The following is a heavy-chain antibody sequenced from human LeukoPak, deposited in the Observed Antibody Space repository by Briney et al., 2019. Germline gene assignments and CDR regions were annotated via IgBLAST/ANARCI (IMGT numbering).Heavy chain of an antibody. CDR3: ARPLQGTAMGDNWFDP. V-gene: IGHV4-34*01. CDR2: INHSGST. J-gene: IGHJ5*02. CDR1: GGSFSGYY. Sequence: SETLSLTCAVYGGSFSGYYWSWIRQPPGKGLEWIGEINHSGSTNYNPSLKSRVTISVDTSKNQFSLKLSSVTAADTAVYYCARPLQGTAMGDNWFDPWGQGTLVTVSS. D-gene: IGHD5-18*01.